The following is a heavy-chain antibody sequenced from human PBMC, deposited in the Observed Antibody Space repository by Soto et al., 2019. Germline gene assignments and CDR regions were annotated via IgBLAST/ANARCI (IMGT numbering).Heavy chain of an antibody. V-gene: IGHV4-4*07. CDR3: ARASVGPPGGGSWTMPFDS. J-gene: IGHJ4*02. D-gene: IGHD2-15*01. Sequence: QVQLRESGPGLVKPSETLSLTCSVSGGSVSSYYWSWIRQPAGKGPEWIGRIYTGGSTNYNPSLKSRATMSVDTSKNQFSLRLTSVTAADTAVYYCARASVGPPGGGSWTMPFDSWGRGTLVTVSS. CDR1: GGSVSSYY. CDR2: IYTGGST.